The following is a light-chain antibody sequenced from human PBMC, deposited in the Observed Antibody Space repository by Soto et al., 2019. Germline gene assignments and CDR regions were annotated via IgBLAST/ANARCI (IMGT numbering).Light chain of an antibody. J-gene: IGKJ1*01. CDR2: DAS. V-gene: IGKV3-11*01. CDR3: QQRSNWPPWT. CDR1: QSVSSY. Sequence: EIMLSQSLATLSLSPGERATLSCRASQSVSSYLAWYQQKPGQAPRLLIYDASNRATGIPARFSGSGSGTDFTLTISSLEPEDFAVYYCQQRSNWPPWTFGQRTKVDIK.